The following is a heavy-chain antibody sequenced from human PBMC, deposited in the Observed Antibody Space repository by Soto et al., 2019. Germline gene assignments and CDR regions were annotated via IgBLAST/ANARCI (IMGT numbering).Heavy chain of an antibody. D-gene: IGHD2-2*01. CDR3: ARDYSRDGLGDQLPGGPSNTTRHYYGMDV. Sequence: PGGSLRLSCAASGFTFSSYEMNWVRQAPGKGLEWVSYISSSGSTIYYADSVKGRFTISRDNAKNSLYLQMNSLRAEDTAVYYCARDYSRDGLGDQLPGGPSNTTRHYYGMDVWGQGTTVTVSS. V-gene: IGHV3-48*03. J-gene: IGHJ6*02. CDR2: ISSSGSTI. CDR1: GFTFSSYE.